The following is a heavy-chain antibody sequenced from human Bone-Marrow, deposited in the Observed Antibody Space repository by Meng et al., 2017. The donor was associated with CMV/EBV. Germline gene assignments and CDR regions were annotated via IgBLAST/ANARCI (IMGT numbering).Heavy chain of an antibody. CDR2: INPNSGGT. D-gene: IGHD3-22*01. V-gene: IGHV1-2*02. J-gene: IGHJ4*02. CDR3: AREMDYYDSSGYYYFDD. CDR1: GYTFTSYY. Sequence: QVQLVQSGAEVKKPGASVKVSXKASGYTFTSYYMHWVRQAPGQGLEWMGWINPNSGGTNYAQKFQGRVTMTRDTSISTAYMELSRLRSDDTAVYYCAREMDYYDSSGYYYFDDWGQGTLVTVSS.